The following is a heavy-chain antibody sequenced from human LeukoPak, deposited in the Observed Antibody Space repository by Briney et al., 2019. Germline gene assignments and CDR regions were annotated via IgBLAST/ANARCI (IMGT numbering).Heavy chain of an antibody. CDR2: IYYSGST. CDR1: GGSISSHY. J-gene: IGHJ5*02. D-gene: IGHD5-18*01. CDR3: ARVEGTTYSYGSNWFDP. V-gene: IGHV4-59*11. Sequence: SETLSLTCTVSGGSISSHYWSWIRQPPGKGLEWIGYIYYSGSTNYNPSLKRRVTISVDTSKNQFSLKLSSVTAADTAVYYCARVEGTTYSYGSNWFDPWGQGTLVTVSS.